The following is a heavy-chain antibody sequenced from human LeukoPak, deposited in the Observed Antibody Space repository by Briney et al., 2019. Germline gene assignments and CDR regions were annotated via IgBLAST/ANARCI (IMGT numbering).Heavy chain of an antibody. Sequence: ASVKVSCKASGYTFTSYGISWVRQAPGQGPEWMGWISAYNGNTNYAQKLQGRVTMTTDTSTSTAYMELRSLRSDDTAVYYCARDGVGSSGWYTLDYWGQGTLVTVSS. J-gene: IGHJ4*02. CDR1: GYTFTSYG. CDR3: ARDGVGSSGWYTLDY. V-gene: IGHV1-18*01. D-gene: IGHD6-19*01. CDR2: ISAYNGNT.